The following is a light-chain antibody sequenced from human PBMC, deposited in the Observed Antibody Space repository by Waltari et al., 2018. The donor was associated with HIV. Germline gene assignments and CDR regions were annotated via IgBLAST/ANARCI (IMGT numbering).Light chain of an antibody. J-gene: IGLJ2*01. Sequence: FMLTQPHSMSASPGTTVTISCTRSSGTIASNSVPCDQQRPGGAPTTVVFEDTQRPSGVPERFSGSIDSSSNSASLTISGLKTEDEADYYCQSYDTTNHLIFGGGTKVTVL. V-gene: IGLV6-57*04. CDR3: QSYDTTNHLI. CDR2: EDT. CDR1: SGTIASNS.